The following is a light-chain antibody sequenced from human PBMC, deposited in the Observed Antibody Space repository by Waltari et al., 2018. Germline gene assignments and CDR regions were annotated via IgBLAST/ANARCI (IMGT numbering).Light chain of an antibody. J-gene: IGLJ2*01. CDR2: DVS. CDR3: SAYTTSTTEV. CDR1: NSYIGAYNY. Sequence: QSALTQPASVSGSPGQSITISCTGTNSYIGAYNYFSWYQQHPGKAPKVIIYDVSNRPSGISNRFSGSKSGNTASLTISGLQAEDEADYYCSAYTTSTTEVFGGGTKLTVL. V-gene: IGLV2-14*03.